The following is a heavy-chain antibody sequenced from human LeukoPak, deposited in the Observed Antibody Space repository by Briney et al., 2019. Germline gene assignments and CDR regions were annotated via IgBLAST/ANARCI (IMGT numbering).Heavy chain of an antibody. CDR1: GFTFTNNA. J-gene: IGHJ5*02. CDR3: AKHSRNRVGTSTDWFDP. D-gene: IGHD1-26*01. V-gene: IGHV3-23*01. CDR2: MSGSSANT. Sequence: GGSLRLSCLVSGFTFTNNAMSWVRQAPGKRLEWVSAMSGSSANTYYAASVKGRFTISRDSSKYTLYLQMNSLRVEDTAVYYCAKHSRNRVGTSTDWFDPWGQGTLVTVSS.